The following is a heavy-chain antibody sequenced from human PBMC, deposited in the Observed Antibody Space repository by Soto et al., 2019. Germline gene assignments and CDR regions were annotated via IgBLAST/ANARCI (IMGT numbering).Heavy chain of an antibody. D-gene: IGHD6-6*01. CDR3: ANDEFSTSGYYFDY. CDR2: ISGSGGST. CDR1: GFIFSNYA. J-gene: IGHJ4*02. Sequence: EVQLLESGGGLVQPGGSLRLSCAASGFIFSNYAMSWVRQAPGKGLEWVSAISGSGGSTYYADSVKGRLTISIDNSKSTLYLQTSSLRAEETSVYYCANDEFSTSGYYFDYWGEGTLVTVSS. V-gene: IGHV3-23*01.